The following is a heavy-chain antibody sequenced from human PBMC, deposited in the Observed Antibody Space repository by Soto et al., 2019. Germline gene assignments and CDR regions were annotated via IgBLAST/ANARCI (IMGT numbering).Heavy chain of an antibody. CDR1: GFIFSRFG. CDR3: ARDEGIAAAGPYYYYGGDV. Sequence: QVQLVESGGGVVQPGRSLRLSCAASGFIFSRFGMHWVRQAPGKGLEWVAVIWYDGSNQKYGDSVKGRFTISRDNSKNTVYLQMNSLRAEDTGVYYCARDEGIAAAGPYYYYGGDVWGEGTTVTVSS. J-gene: IGHJ6*04. V-gene: IGHV3-33*01. CDR2: IWYDGSNQ. D-gene: IGHD6-13*01.